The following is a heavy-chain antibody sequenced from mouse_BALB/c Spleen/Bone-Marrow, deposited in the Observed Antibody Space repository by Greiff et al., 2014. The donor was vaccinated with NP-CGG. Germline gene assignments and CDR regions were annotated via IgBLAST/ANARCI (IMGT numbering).Heavy chain of an antibody. Sequence: EVLLQQSGPSLVKPSQTLSLTCSVTGDSITCGCWNWIRKFPGNKLEYMGYISYSGSTYYSPSLKSRISITRDTSKNQYYLQLNSVTTEDTATYYCATYDGFYFDYWGQGTTLTVSS. CDR1: GDSITCGC. V-gene: IGHV3-8*02. J-gene: IGHJ2*01. CDR2: ISYSGST. D-gene: IGHD2-3*01. CDR3: ATYDGFYFDY.